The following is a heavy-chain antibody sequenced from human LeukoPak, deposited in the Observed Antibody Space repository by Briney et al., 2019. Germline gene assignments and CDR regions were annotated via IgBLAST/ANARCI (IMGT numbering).Heavy chain of an antibody. J-gene: IGHJ3*02. D-gene: IGHD1-26*01. CDR1: GGTFSSYA. CDR2: IIPIFGTA. V-gene: IGHV1-69*05. CDR3: ASSLRYYDAFDI. Sequence: SVKVSCKASGGTFSSYAISLVRQAPGQGLEWMGGIIPIFGTANYAQKFQGRVTITTDESTSTAYMELSSLRSEDTAVYYCASSLRYYDAFDIWGQGTMVTVSS.